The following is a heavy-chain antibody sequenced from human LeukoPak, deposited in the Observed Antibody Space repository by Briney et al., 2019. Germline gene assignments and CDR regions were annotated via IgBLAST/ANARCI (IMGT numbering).Heavy chain of an antibody. CDR2: INPKSGVT. J-gene: IGHJ4*02. Sequence: ASMKVSCNTSGYTFTDYYIHWVRQAPGQGLEWMGWINPKSGVTNYAQKFQGRVTLTSDTSVSTAYMDLSNLASGDTAVYYCARALGNYYDSTVYQAYWGQGQLVTVSS. D-gene: IGHD3-22*01. CDR1: GYTFTDYY. CDR3: ARALGNYYDSTVYQAY. V-gene: IGHV1-2*02.